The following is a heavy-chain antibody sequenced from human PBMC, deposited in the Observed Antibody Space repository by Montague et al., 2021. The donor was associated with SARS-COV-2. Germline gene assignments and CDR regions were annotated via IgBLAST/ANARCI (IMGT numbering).Heavy chain of an antibody. V-gene: IGHV4-39*01. CDR3: ARPLVRGVPKAFDI. J-gene: IGHJ3*02. D-gene: IGHD3-10*01. CDR1: GGSITRNYY. Sequence: SETLSLTCTVSGGSITRNYYWGWIRQPPEKGLEWVGDIYYSGSTXFNRSLDSRLTISVDASKNQFSLNLTSVTAADTAVYYCARPLVRGVPKAFDIWGQGALVIVSS. CDR2: IYYSGST.